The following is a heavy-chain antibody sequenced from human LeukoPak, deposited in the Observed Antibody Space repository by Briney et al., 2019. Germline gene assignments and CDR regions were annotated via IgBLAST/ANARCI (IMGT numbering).Heavy chain of an antibody. CDR3: GSGSHWFFDF. CDR2: VYYSGST. Sequence: ASETLSLTCTVSGGSISSYYCNWIRQPPGKELEWIGNVYYSGSTNYNPSLKSRVTISVDTSKNQFTLKLSPVTAAATAVYYGGSGSHWFFDFWGQGTLVTVSS. CDR1: GGSISSYY. V-gene: IGHV4-59*01. J-gene: IGHJ4*02. D-gene: IGHD3-9*01.